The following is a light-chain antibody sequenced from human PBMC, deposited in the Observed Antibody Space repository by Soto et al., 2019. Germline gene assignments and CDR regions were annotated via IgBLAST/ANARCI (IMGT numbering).Light chain of an antibody. CDR2: DAS. J-gene: IGKJ3*01. CDR1: QSVSSY. Sequence: EIVLTQSPATLSLSPGARATLSCRASQSVSSYLAWYQQTPGQAPRLLIYDASNRATGIPARFSGSGSVTCCTLTISIIVPEEFAVFYCQQRINWSPPITCGPGTKVDIK. CDR3: QQRINWSPPIT. V-gene: IGKV3-11*01.